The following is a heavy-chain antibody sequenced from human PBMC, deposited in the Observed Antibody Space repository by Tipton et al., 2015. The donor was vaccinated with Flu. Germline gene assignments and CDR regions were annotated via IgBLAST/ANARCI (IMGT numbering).Heavy chain of an antibody. J-gene: IGHJ4*02. CDR1: GGSIGSNY. D-gene: IGHD3-10*02. Sequence: TLSLTCTVSGGSIGSNYWSWVRQPPGKGLEYIGYIHNSGTTNYSPSLKSRATMSVDTSKNQFSLKLRSVSAADTAVYYCARLSYYDVDLKNFYFDCWGQGALVTVSS. CDR2: IHNSGTT. V-gene: IGHV4-59*08. CDR3: ARLSYYDVDLKNFYFDC.